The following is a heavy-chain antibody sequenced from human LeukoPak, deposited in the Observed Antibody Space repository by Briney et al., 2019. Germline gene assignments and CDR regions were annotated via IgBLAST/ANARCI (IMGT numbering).Heavy chain of an antibody. V-gene: IGHV4-39*07. CDR3: ARTFYYGSGTYYKPGPVDY. D-gene: IGHD3-10*01. Sequence: SETLSLTCTVSGGSISSSSYYWGWVRQPPGKGLEWIGSIYYSGTTYYSPSLKSRVTISVDTSKNQFSLKLSSLTAADTAVYYCARTFYYGSGTYYKPGPVDYWGQGTLVTVSS. CDR1: GGSISSSSYY. J-gene: IGHJ4*02. CDR2: IYYSGTT.